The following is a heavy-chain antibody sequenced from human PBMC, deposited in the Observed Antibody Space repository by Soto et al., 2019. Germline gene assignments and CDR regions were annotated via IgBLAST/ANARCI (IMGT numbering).Heavy chain of an antibody. CDR2: ISYSGST. J-gene: IGHJ6*02. CDR1: GGSVSSGSYY. CDR3: AREPTTVTNYYYYALDV. D-gene: IGHD4-17*01. V-gene: IGHV4-61*01. Sequence: QVQLQESGPGLVKPSETLSLTCTVSGGSVSSGSYYWSWIRQPPGKGLEWIGYISYSGSTNYNPSLKSRFTISVDTSKNQFSLKLSSVTAADTAVYYCAREPTTVTNYYYYALDVWGQGTTVTVYS.